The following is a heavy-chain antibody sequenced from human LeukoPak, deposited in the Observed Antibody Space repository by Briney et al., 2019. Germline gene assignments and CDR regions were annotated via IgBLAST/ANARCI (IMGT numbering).Heavy chain of an antibody. D-gene: IGHD3-3*01. CDR1: GYTFTGYY. CDR3: ARADYDFWSGYYDY. V-gene: IGHV1-2*02. J-gene: IGHJ4*02. Sequence: VASVKVSCKASGYTFTGYYMHWVRQAPGQGLEWMGWINPNSGGTHYAQKFQGRVTMTRDTTISTAYMELSRLISDDTAVYYCARADYDFWSGYYDYWGQGTLVTVSS. CDR2: INPNSGGT.